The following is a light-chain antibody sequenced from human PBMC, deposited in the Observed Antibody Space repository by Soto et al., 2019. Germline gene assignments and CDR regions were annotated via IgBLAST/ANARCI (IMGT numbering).Light chain of an antibody. CDR1: QSVLYNSNNKNY. J-gene: IGKJ4*01. Sequence: DIVMTQSPDSLAVSLGARATINCKSSQSVLYNSNNKNYLAWYQQKPRQPPKLLIYWASTRESGVPDRFSGSGSGTDFALTISSLQAEDVAVYYCQQYYSTPLTFGGVTKVEIK. V-gene: IGKV4-1*01. CDR3: QQYYSTPLT. CDR2: WAS.